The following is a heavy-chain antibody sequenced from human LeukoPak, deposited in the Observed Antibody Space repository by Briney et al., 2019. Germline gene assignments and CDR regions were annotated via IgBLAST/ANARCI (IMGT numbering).Heavy chain of an antibody. CDR3: AREFSVLEWLSDHDAFDI. CDR1: GFTFSSYS. J-gene: IGHJ3*02. D-gene: IGHD3-3*01. CDR2: ISSSSSYI. V-gene: IGHV3-21*01. Sequence: PGGSLRLSCAASGFTFSSYSMNWVRQAPGKGLECVSSISSSSSYIYYADSVKGRFTISRGNAKNSLYLQMNSLRAEDTAVYYCAREFSVLEWLSDHDAFDIWGQGTMVTVSS.